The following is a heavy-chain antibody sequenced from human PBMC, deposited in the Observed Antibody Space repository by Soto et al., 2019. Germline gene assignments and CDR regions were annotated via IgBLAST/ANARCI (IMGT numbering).Heavy chain of an antibody. CDR1: GGSISSYY. CDR2: IYYSGST. J-gene: IGHJ3*02. V-gene: IGHV4-59*01. CDR3: ARRYSSGWYDAFDI. Sequence: PSETLSLTCTVSGGSISSYYWSWIRQHPGKGLEWIGYIYYSGSTNYNPSLKSRVTISVDTSKNQFSLKLSSVTAADTAVYYCARRYSSGWYDAFDIWGQGTMVTVSS. D-gene: IGHD6-19*01.